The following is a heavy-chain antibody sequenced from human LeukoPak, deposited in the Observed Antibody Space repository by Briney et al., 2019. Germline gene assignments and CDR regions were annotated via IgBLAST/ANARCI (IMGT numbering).Heavy chain of an antibody. CDR3: ARTRDFLFDY. CDR2: IYHSGST. CDR1: GGSISSGGYY. Sequence: SETLSLTCTVSGGSISSGGYYWSWIRQPPGKGLEWIGYIYHSGSTYYNPSLKSRVTISVDRSKNQFSLKLSSVTAADTAVYYCARTRDFLFDYWGQGTLVTVSS. J-gene: IGHJ4*02. V-gene: IGHV4-30-2*01. D-gene: IGHD3/OR15-3a*01.